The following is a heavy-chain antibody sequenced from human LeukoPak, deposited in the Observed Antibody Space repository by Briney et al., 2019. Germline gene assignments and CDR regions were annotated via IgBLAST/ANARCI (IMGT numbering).Heavy chain of an antibody. J-gene: IGHJ3*02. CDR1: GYTFTGYY. Sequence: ASVKVSCKASGYTFTGYYMHWVRQAPGQGLEWMGIINPSGGSTSYAQKFQGRVTMTRDTSTSTVYMELSSLRSEDTAVYYCARGGLGYCSGGSCSKDDIWGQGTMVTVSS. D-gene: IGHD2-15*01. CDR3: ARGGLGYCSGGSCSKDDI. CDR2: INPSGGST. V-gene: IGHV1-46*01.